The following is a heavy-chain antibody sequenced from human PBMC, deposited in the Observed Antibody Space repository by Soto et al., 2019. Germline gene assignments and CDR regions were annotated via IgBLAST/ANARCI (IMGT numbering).Heavy chain of an antibody. V-gene: IGHV4-59*01. Sequence: SETLSLTCTVSGGSISSYYWSWIRQPPGKGLEWIGYIYYSGSTNYNPSLKSRVTISVDTSKNQFSLKLSSVTAADTAVYYCARDALIAAAGPNWFDPCGQGTLVTVSS. CDR1: GGSISSYY. D-gene: IGHD6-13*01. CDR2: IYYSGST. CDR3: ARDALIAAAGPNWFDP. J-gene: IGHJ5*02.